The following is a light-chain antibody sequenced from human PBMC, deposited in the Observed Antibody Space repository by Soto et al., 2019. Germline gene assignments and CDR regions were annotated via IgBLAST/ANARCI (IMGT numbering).Light chain of an antibody. CDR3: QVWVGPSERI. CDR1: NIGSKI. CDR2: DDD. V-gene: IGLV3-21*02. Sequence: SYVLTQPPSVSVAPGQTATITCGGDNIGSKIVHWYQHNPGQAPVLVVHDDDDRPSGIPERFSGSNSGQTATLTISRVGAGDEADYYCQVWVGPSERIFGGGTKLTVL. J-gene: IGLJ2*01.